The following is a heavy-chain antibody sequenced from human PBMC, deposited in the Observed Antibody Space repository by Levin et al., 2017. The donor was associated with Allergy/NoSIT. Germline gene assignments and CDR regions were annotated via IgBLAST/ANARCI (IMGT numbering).Heavy chain of an antibody. V-gene: IGHV4-59*01. Sequence: PSETLSLTCTVSGGSISSYYWSWIRQPPGKGLEWIGYVYKSGGTNYNPSLKSRVTISVDTSKNQFSLKLRSVTAADTAVYYCARDPSGSFFNWFDPWGQGTRVTVSS. CDR2: VYKSGGT. J-gene: IGHJ5*02. D-gene: IGHD1-26*01. CDR1: GGSISSYY. CDR3: ARDPSGSFFNWFDP.